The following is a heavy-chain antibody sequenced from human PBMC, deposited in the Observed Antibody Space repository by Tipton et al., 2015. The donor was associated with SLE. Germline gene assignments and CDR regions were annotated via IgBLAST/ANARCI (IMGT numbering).Heavy chain of an antibody. CDR1: GFPFSSYA. CDR3: ARGHSSAWESSYFFQYYFDV. J-gene: IGHJ6*03. CDR2: IRAAGDTT. D-gene: IGHD6-19*01. Sequence: SLRLSCATSGFPFSSYAMTWVRQAPGKGLEWVSSIRAAGDTTYYADSVKGRFTISRDSSKNTLYLQMNSLGTEDTAVYYCARGHSSAWESSYFFQYYFDVWGKGTTVTVSS. V-gene: IGHV3-23*01.